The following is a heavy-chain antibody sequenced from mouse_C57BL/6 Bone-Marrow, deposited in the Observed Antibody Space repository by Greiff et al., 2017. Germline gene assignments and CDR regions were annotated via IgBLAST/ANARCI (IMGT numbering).Heavy chain of an antibody. V-gene: IGHV5-4*03. Sequence: EVMLVESGGGLVKPGGSLKLSCAASGFTFSSYAMSWVRQTPEKRLEWVATISDGGSYTYYPDNVQGRFTISRDNAKNNLYLQMSHLKSEDTAMYYCARPIITTVVAHWYFDVWGTGTTVTVSS. J-gene: IGHJ1*03. CDR1: GFTFSSYA. CDR2: ISDGGSYT. CDR3: ARPIITTVVAHWYFDV. D-gene: IGHD1-1*01.